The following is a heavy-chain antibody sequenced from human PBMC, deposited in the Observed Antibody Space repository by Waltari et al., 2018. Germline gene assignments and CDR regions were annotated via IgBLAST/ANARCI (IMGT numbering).Heavy chain of an antibody. Sequence: QMQLVQSGPEVKKPGTSLKVSCKASGFTFTSSAVQWLRQARGQRLEWIGWIVVGSGNTNYAQKFQERVTITRDMSTSTAYMELSSLRSEDTAVYYCAADVRLYGSGSYIDYWGQGTLVTVSS. CDR1: GFTFTSSA. CDR3: AADVRLYGSGSYIDY. J-gene: IGHJ4*02. D-gene: IGHD3-10*01. CDR2: IVVGSGNT. V-gene: IGHV1-58*01.